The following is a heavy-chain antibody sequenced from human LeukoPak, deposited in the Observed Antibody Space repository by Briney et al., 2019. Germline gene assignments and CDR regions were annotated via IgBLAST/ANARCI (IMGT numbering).Heavy chain of an antibody. V-gene: IGHV3-23*01. J-gene: IGHJ4*02. CDR3: AKDQGSGLGSYSWGYFDY. CDR1: GFTFSNYA. Sequence: GGSLRLSCAASGFTFSNYAMSWVRQAPGKGLEWVSGISSSGGSTVYADSVKGRFTISRDNFKNTVFLQMSSLRAGDTAVYYCAKDQGSGLGSYSWGYFDYWGRGTLVTVSS. D-gene: IGHD3-10*01. CDR2: ISSSGGST.